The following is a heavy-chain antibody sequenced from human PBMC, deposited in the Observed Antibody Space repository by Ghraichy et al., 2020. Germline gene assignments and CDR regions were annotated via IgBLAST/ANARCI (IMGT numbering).Heavy chain of an antibody. CDR3: AREKGRGLIIHMLGYFDY. J-gene: IGHJ4*02. CDR1: GGSISSGGYY. Sequence: SLNISCTVSGGSISSGGYYWSWIRQHPGKGLEWIGNIYYSGSTYNNPSLQSRVNISVDTSKNQFSLKLTSVTAADTAVYYCAREKGRGLIIHMLGYFDYWGQGTLATVSS. CDR2: IYYSGST. D-gene: IGHD3-10*01. V-gene: IGHV4-31*03.